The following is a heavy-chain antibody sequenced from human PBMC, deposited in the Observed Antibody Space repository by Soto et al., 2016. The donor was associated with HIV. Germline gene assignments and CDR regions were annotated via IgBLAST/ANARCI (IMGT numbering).Heavy chain of an antibody. CDR1: GGTFNSYA. J-gene: IGHJ3*02. Sequence: QVQLVQSGAEVKKPGSSVKVSCTASGGTFNSYALSWVRQAPGQGLEWMGVIIPMFDTTNYAQNFQGRVTITADESTSTAYMELNSLRFDDTAVYYCARGSVLSASDIWGQGTMVIVSS. V-gene: IGHV1-69*01. CDR2: IIPMFDTT. CDR3: ARGSVLSASDI.